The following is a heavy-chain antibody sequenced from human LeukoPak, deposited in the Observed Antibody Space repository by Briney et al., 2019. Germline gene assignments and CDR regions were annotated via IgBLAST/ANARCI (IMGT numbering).Heavy chain of an antibody. D-gene: IGHD3-16*01. J-gene: IGHJ4*02. Sequence: ASVKVSCKASGYTFTGYYMHWVRQAPGQGLEWMGWINPNSGDTNYAQRFQGRVTVTRDTSISTAYMELNRLRSDDTAVYYCAILRGFEISYWGQGTLVTVSS. V-gene: IGHV1-2*02. CDR2: INPNSGDT. CDR1: GYTFTGYY. CDR3: AILRGFEISY.